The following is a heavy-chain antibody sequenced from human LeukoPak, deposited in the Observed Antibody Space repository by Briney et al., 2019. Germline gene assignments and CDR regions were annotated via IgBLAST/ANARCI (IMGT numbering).Heavy chain of an antibody. CDR1: GGTFSSYA. CDR2: IIPIFGTA. J-gene: IGHJ4*02. Sequence: SVKVSCKASGGTFSSYAISWVRQAPGQGLEWMGGIIPIFGTANYAQKFQGRVTITADESTSTAYMELSSLRSEDTAVYYCARDRSGYAQRGYFDYWGQGTLVTVSS. V-gene: IGHV1-69*13. CDR3: ARDRSGYAQRGYFDY. D-gene: IGHD5-12*01.